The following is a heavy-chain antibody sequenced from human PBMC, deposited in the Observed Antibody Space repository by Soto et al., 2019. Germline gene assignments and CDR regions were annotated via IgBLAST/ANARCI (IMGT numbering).Heavy chain of an antibody. CDR2: IYYNGNT. V-gene: IGHV4-31*02. CDR3: ARDKGGAALKGSGMDV. D-gene: IGHD3-10*01. CDR1: GGSIGSRDYY. J-gene: IGHJ6*02. Sequence: QVQVQESGPGLVKPSQTLSLKCSVSGGSIGSRDYYWSWIRQHPEKGLEWIGSIYYNGNTDYNPFLRGRPSMVLGQSMNEVSPEAAPLAAPDTAVYYCARDKGGAALKGSGMDVWGQGTTVTVS.